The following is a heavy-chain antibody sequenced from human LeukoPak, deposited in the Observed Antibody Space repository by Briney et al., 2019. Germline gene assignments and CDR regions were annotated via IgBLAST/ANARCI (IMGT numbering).Heavy chain of an antibody. V-gene: IGHV3-9*01. Sequence: PGGSLRLSCAASGFTFVDNAMHWVRQAPGKGLEWGSGISWNSGSIDYADSVKGRFTISRDNAKNSLYLQMNNLRAEDTALYYCAKGRIGELRSYCDHWGQGILVTVSS. CDR3: AKGRIGELRSYCDH. CDR1: GFTFVDNA. CDR2: ISWNSGSI. J-gene: IGHJ4*02. D-gene: IGHD3-10*01.